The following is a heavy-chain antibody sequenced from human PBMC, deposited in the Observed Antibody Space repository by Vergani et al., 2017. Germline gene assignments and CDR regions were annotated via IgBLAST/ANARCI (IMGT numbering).Heavy chain of an antibody. J-gene: IGHJ4*02. D-gene: IGHD3-9*01. CDR3: ARDLTTYVLRYVDGNSFDL. Sequence: QLVESGGGWVQPGGSLRLSCAASGFTFSSYSMNWVRQAPGKGLEWVSSISSSSSYIYYADSVKGRFTISRDNARNSLYLQMNSLRAEDTAVYYCARDLTTYVLRYVDGNSFDLWGQGTLVTVSS. V-gene: IGHV3-21*02. CDR2: ISSSSSYI. CDR1: GFTFSSYS.